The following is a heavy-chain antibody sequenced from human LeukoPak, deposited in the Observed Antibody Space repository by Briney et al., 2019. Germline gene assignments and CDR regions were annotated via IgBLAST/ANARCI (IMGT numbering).Heavy chain of an antibody. Sequence: PGGSLRLSCAASGFTFSTSWMHWLRQAPGKGLVWVSRIHNDGGDTNYADSVKGRFTISRDNAKNMLYLQMNSLRDEDTAVYYCASTARQSYFDYWGQGILVTVSS. CDR3: ASTARQSYFDY. J-gene: IGHJ4*02. CDR2: IHNDGGDT. V-gene: IGHV3-74*01. CDR1: GFTFSTSW.